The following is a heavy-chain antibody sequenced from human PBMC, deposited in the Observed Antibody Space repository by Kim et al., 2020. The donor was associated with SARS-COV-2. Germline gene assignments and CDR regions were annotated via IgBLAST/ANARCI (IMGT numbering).Heavy chain of an antibody. J-gene: IGHJ4*02. Sequence: YANTMKGRFTVSRDNSKSTLDLQMDRLRAEDTAVYYCVRDLTYNSAHWGQGTLVTVSS. V-gene: IGHV3-23*05. CDR3: VRDLTYNSAH. D-gene: IGHD1-1*01.